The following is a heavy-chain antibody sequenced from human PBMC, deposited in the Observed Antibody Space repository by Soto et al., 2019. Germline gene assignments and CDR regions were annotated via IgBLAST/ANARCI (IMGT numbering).Heavy chain of an antibody. V-gene: IGHV3-30-3*01. Sequence: QVQLVESGGGVVQPGGSLRLSCAASGFIFSTYAMYWVRQTPGKGLEWVAVISYDGNSNFYTDSVKGRFTISRDNSRKTLYLQMNNLRTEDTALYFCARDSVPLAGTSWAGNRLDPWGQGTLVTVSS. J-gene: IGHJ5*02. CDR2: ISYDGNSN. D-gene: IGHD6-13*01. CDR1: GFIFSTYA. CDR3: ARDSVPLAGTSWAGNRLDP.